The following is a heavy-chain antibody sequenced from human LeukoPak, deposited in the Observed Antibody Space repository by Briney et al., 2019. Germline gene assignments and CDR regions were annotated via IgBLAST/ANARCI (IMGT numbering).Heavy chain of an antibody. CDR2: INPSGGGT. J-gene: IGHJ5*02. Sequence: ASVKVSCKASGYTFTSYYMNWVRQAPAQGLEWMGIINPSGGGTRYAQKFQGRVTMTRDTSISTAYMELSRLRSDDTAVYYCARVVVGSGSYYRWFDPWGQGTLVTVSS. CDR1: GYTFTSYY. D-gene: IGHD3-10*01. V-gene: IGHV1-46*01. CDR3: ARVVVGSGSYYRWFDP.